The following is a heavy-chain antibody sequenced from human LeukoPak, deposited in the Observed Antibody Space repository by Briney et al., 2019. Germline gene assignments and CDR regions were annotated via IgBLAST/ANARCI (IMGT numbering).Heavy chain of an antibody. D-gene: IGHD6-13*01. V-gene: IGHV4-39*01. Sequence: PSETLSLTCTVSGGSISSSSYYWGWIRQPPGKGLEWIGSIYYSGSTYYNPSLKSRVTISVDTSKNQFSLKLSSVTAADTAVYYCARQRGYSSSWYGGDGFDPWGQGTLVTVSS. CDR3: ARQRGYSSSWYGGDGFDP. CDR2: IYYSGST. CDR1: GGSISSSSYY. J-gene: IGHJ5*02.